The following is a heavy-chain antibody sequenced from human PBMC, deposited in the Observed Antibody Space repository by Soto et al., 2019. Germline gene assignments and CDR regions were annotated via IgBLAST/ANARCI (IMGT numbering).Heavy chain of an antibody. CDR1: GGFISSSSYY. Sequence: SETLSLTCTVSGGFISSSSYYWGWLRQPPGKGLEWIGSIYYSGSTYYNPSLKSRVTISVDTSKNQFSLKLSSVTAADTAVYYCASLSRSSWYRAYYYGMDVWGQGTTVTVSS. J-gene: IGHJ6*02. CDR2: IYYSGST. V-gene: IGHV4-39*01. D-gene: IGHD6-13*01. CDR3: ASLSRSSWYRAYYYGMDV.